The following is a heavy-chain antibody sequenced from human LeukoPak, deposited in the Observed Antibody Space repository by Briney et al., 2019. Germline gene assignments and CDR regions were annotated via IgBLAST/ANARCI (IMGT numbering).Heavy chain of an antibody. J-gene: IGHJ3*02. Sequence: ASVKVSCKASGGTFSSIAITWVRQAPGQGLEWMGGIIPISDTPNYAQKFQGRATITAAKSGTTAYMELGSLRSEDTAVYYCAGAYYYDSNGYYYSAFDMWGPGTMVIVSS. V-gene: IGHV1-69*06. CDR2: IIPISDTP. CDR3: AGAYYYDSNGYYYSAFDM. CDR1: GGTFSSIA. D-gene: IGHD3-22*01.